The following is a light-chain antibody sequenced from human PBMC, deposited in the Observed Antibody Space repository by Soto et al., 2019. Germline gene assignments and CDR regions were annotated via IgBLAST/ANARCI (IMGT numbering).Light chain of an antibody. J-gene: IGLJ3*02. Sequence: QSALTQPASVSGSPGQSITISCTGTSSDVGGHNYVSWHQQHPGNAPKLMIYEVSNRPSGVSNRFSASKSGNTASLTISGLQAEDEGDDYCSSYSSISTWVFGGGTKLTVL. CDR3: SSYSSISTWV. V-gene: IGLV2-14*01. CDR2: EVS. CDR1: SSDVGGHNY.